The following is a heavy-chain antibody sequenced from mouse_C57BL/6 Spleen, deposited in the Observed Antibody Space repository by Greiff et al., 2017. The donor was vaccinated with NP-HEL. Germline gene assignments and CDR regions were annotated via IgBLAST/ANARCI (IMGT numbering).Heavy chain of an antibody. V-gene: IGHV5-16*01. J-gene: IGHJ2*01. Sequence: EVKLVESEGGLVQPGRSMKLSCTASGFTFSDYYMAWVRQVPEKGLDWVANINYDGSSTYYLDSLKSRFLLSRDNAKNILYLQMSSLKSEDTATYYCARGNPFDYWGQGTTLTVSS. CDR2: INYDGSST. CDR1: GFTFSDYY. CDR3: ARGNPFDY.